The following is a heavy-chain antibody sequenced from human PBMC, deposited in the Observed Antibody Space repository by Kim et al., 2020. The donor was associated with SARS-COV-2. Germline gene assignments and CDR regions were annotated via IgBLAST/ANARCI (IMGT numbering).Heavy chain of an antibody. CDR2: IWPGDCTV. D-gene: IGHD6-25*01. CDR3: AHRGAAAAYAMDG. Sequence: GESLKISCQGSGNSFSTSWIAWVGQMPGRGLEWMGVIWPGDCTVKYNPSFEGHITIPADNSIDTVYLEWLHLRAADSATYFCAHRGAAAAYAMDGWGQGTTRTVS. V-gene: IGHV5-51*01. J-gene: IGHJ6*02. CDR1: GNSFSTSW.